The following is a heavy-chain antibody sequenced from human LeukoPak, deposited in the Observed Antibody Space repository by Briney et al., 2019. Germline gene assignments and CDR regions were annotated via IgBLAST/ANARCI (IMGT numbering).Heavy chain of an antibody. Sequence: AASVKFSCKASGGTFISYAISWVRQAPGQGLEWMGGIIPIFGTANYAQKFQGRVTVTTDESTTTAYMELRSLRSEDTAVYYCARLQGQQLANWGQGTLVTVSS. CDR1: GGTFISYA. CDR3: ARLQGQQLAN. D-gene: IGHD6-13*01. J-gene: IGHJ4*02. CDR2: IIPIFGTA. V-gene: IGHV1-69*05.